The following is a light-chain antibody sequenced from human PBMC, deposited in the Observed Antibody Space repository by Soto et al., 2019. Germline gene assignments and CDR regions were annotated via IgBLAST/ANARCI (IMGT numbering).Light chain of an antibody. CDR3: QKYDSALVT. CDR2: AAS. J-gene: IGKJ3*01. V-gene: IGKV1-27*01. Sequence: DIQMTQSPSSLSASVGDRVTITCRASEAISIYLAWYQQKPGRVPKLLIYAASTLQSGVPSRFSGSGSGTDFTLTIGSLQPEDVATYYCQKYDSALVTFGPGTKVDIK. CDR1: EAISIY.